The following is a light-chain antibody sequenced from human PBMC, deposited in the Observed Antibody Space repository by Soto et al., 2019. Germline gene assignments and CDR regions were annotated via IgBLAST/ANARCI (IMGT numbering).Light chain of an antibody. CDR2: GAS. CDR3: QQSFITPPLT. Sequence: DIQMTQSPSSLSASIGDRITITCRAMQSISTYSNWSQQKPGKAPNPLNYGASPLQSGAPSRLRGSGSATDFTVTISILQPEDFATYYCQQSFITPPLTFGGGTKVEVK. V-gene: IGKV1-39*01. CDR1: QSISTY. J-gene: IGKJ4*01.